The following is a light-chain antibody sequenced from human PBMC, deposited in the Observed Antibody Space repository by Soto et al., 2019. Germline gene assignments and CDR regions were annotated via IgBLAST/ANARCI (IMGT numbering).Light chain of an antibody. Sequence: DIQLTQSPSFLSASEGYRVTVTCRASQGISNYLAGYQQKPGKAPKLLINVASTLQSGVPSRFSGSGSGTEFTLTSSSLQTEDSATYYCQQFNSFPRTFGQGTKVEIK. J-gene: IGKJ1*01. CDR2: VAS. CDR3: QQFNSFPRT. CDR1: QGISNY. V-gene: IGKV1-9*01.